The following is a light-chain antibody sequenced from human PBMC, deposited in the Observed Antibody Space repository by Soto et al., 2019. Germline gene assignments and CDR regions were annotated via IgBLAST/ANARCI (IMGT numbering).Light chain of an antibody. Sequence: DIQMTQSPSTLSASVGDRVTITCRASQSISNWLAWYQQKPGKAPKLLIYKTSNLDSGVPSRFGGSGSGTEFSLTISSLQPDDFATYYCQQYKSFSLTFGGGTRVEVK. V-gene: IGKV1-5*03. J-gene: IGKJ4*01. CDR3: QQYKSFSLT. CDR2: KTS. CDR1: QSISNW.